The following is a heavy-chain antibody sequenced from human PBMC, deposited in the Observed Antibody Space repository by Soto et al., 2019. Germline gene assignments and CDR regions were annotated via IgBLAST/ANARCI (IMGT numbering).Heavy chain of an antibody. Sequence: QVQLQQWGAGLLKPSETLSLTCAVNGGSFSGYYWSWVRQPPGKGLEWSGEINHSGITDSNPSLKSRVTISVDASRSEFSLKLTSVTAADTAVYYCARGRSSVPDRRGIGYYGLDVWGQGTTVTVS. D-gene: IGHD3-3*01. CDR2: INHSGIT. CDR3: ARGRSSVPDRRGIGYYGLDV. J-gene: IGHJ6*02. CDR1: GGSFSGYY. V-gene: IGHV4-34*01.